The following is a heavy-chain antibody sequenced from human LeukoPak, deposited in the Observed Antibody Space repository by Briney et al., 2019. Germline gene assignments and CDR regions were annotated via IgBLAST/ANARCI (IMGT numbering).Heavy chain of an antibody. D-gene: IGHD3-10*01. CDR2: VSGSGGST. CDR1: GFTFSSYA. V-gene: IGHV3-23*01. CDR3: AKDSYYYGSGSYLRIDY. J-gene: IGHJ4*02. Sequence: GGSLRLSCAASGFTFSSYAMSWVRQAPGKGLEWVSAVSGSGGSTYYADSVKGRFTISRDNSKNTLYLQMNSRRAEDTAVYYCAKDSYYYGSGSYLRIDYWGQGTLVTVSS.